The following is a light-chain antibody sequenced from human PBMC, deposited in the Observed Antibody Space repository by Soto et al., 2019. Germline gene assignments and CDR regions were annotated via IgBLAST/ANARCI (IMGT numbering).Light chain of an antibody. J-gene: IGLJ1*01. V-gene: IGLV2-23*02. CDR3: CSYAGSSTYV. CDR1: SSYVGSYNL. Sequence: QSVLTQPASGSGSPGQSITISCTGTSSYVGSYNLVSWYQQHPGKAPKLMIYEVSKRPSGVSNRFSGSKSGNTASLTISGLQAEDEADYYCCSYAGSSTYVFGTGTKVTVL. CDR2: EVS.